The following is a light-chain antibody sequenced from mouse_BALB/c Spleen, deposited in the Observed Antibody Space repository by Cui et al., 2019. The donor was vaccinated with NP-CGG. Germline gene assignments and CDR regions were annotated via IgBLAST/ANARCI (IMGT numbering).Light chain of an antibody. V-gene: IGLV1*01. J-gene: IGLJ1*01. CDR3: ALWYSNHWV. CDR2: GTN. CDR1: TGAVTTGNY. Sequence: HAVVTQESAPTTSPGETVTLTCRSNTGAVTTGNYANWVQEKPDHLFTGLIGGTNNRAPGVPARFSGSLIGDKAALTITGAQTEDEAIYFCALWYSNHWVFGGGTKLTVL.